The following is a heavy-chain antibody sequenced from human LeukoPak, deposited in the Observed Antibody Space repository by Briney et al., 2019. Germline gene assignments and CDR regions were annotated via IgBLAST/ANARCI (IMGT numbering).Heavy chain of an antibody. CDR3: AKDGAAAVIGYFQH. CDR1: GGSISSSNW. V-gene: IGHV4-4*02. CDR2: IYHSGST. Sequence: SGTLSLTCAVSGGSISSSNWWSWVRQPPGKGLEWIGEIYHSGSTNYNPSLKSRVTISVDKSKNQFSLKLSSVTAADTAVYYCAKDGAAAVIGYFQHWGQGTLVTVSS. J-gene: IGHJ1*01. D-gene: IGHD6-13*01.